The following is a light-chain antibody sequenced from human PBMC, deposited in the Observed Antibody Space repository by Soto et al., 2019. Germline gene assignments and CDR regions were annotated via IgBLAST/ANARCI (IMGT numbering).Light chain of an antibody. V-gene: IGLV1-44*01. Sequence: QAVVTQPPSASGTPGQRVTISCSGSNSNIGSNTVNWYQQLPGTAPKLLIYYDNLRPSGVPDRISGSKSGTSASLAISGLQSDDEADYYCAAWDDSLNGRVFGTGTKLTVL. CDR1: NSNIGSNT. CDR2: YDN. J-gene: IGLJ1*01. CDR3: AAWDDSLNGRV.